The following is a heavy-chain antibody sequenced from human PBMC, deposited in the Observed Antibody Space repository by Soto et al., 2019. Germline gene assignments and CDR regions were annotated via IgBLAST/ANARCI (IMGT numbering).Heavy chain of an antibody. D-gene: IGHD1-26*01. Sequence: EVQLVESGGGLVQPGGSLRLSCAASGFTFSSYWMHWVRQAPGKGLVWVSRINSDGSSPSYADSVKGRFTISRDNAEITLRLPRNRPRAEATAVYYGARSEGESYYYGMEFWGSGNTVIFSA. CDR3: ARSEGESYYYGMEF. V-gene: IGHV3-74*01. J-gene: IGHJ6*04. CDR2: INSDGSSP. CDR1: GFTFSSYW.